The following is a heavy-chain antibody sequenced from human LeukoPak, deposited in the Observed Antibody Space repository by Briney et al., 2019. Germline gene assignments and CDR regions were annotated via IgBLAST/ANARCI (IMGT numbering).Heavy chain of an antibody. D-gene: IGHD2-2*01. CDR1: GASISSGDYY. J-gene: IGHJ5*02. Sequence: SQTLSLTCAVSGASISSGDYYWSWVRQPPQKGLEWIGYISYSGSTYYNPSLKSRVTISVDTSKNQFSLKLSSVTAADTAVYYCARASWYCSSTSCFNWFDPWGQGTLVTVSS. CDR2: ISYSGST. CDR3: ARASWYCSSTSCFNWFDP. V-gene: IGHV4-30-4*01.